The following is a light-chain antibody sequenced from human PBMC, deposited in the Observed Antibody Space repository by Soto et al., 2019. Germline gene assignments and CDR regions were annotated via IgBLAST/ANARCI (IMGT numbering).Light chain of an antibody. CDR1: QSVTSSY. CDR3: QQYHDWPRT. Sequence: EIVLTQSPGTLSLSPGERATLSCRASQSVTSSYLAWYQQKPGQAPRLLIYGASTRATGIPARFSGSGSGTEFTLTFRSLQSEDSAVYYCQQYHDWPRTFGQGTKVDIK. CDR2: GAS. J-gene: IGKJ1*01. V-gene: IGKV3D-15*01.